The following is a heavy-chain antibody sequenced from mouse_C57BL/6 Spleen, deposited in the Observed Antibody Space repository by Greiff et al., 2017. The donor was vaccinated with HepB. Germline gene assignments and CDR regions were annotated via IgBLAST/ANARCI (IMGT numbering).Heavy chain of an antibody. V-gene: IGHV1-69*01. CDR1: GYTFTGYW. D-gene: IGHD1-1*01. Sequence: QVQLQQPGAELVMPGASVKLSCKASGYTFTGYWMHWVKQRPGQGLEWIGEIDPSDSYTNYNQKFKGKSTLTVDKSYSTAYMQLSSLTSEDSAVYYGARATVVAAEYYFDYWGQGTTLTVSS. J-gene: IGHJ2*01. CDR3: ARATVVAAEYYFDY. CDR2: IDPSDSYT.